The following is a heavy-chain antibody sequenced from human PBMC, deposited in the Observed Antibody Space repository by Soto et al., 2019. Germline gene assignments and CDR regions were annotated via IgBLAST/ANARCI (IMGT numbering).Heavy chain of an antibody. CDR3: ATRYSYVHF. CDR1: GYAFTGYY. J-gene: IGHJ4*02. Sequence: ASVKVSCKSSGYAFTGYYIHWVRQAPGQGLEWMGWINPNSGDTNYAQKFQGRVTMTRDTSFSTAYMELSSLRSDDTAVDYCATRYSYVHFWGQGTLVTV. V-gene: IGHV1-2*02. D-gene: IGHD5-18*01. CDR2: INPNSGDT.